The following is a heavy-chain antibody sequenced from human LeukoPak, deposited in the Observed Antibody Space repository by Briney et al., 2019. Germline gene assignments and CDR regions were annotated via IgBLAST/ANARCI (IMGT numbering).Heavy chain of an antibody. CDR3: ARVVRSVGGGAFDI. D-gene: IGHD3-10*01. CDR1: GGSISSGGYY. CDR2: ICHSGST. J-gene: IGHJ3*02. Sequence: SETLSLTCTVSGGSISSGGYYWSWIRQPPGKGLEWIGYICHSGSTYYNPSLKSRVTISVDKSKNQFSLKLSSVTAADTAVYYCARVVRSVGGGAFDIWGQGTMVTVSS. V-gene: IGHV4-30-2*01.